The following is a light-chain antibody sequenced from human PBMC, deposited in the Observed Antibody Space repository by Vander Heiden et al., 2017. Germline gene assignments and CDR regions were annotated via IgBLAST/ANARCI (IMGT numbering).Light chain of an antibody. CDR2: AAS. V-gene: IGKV3-20*01. CDR1: QSIRSSY. Sequence: EIVFTQSPGTLSLSPGDRATLSCRASQSIRSSYIAWYRQKPGQAPRLHIYAASSRATDIADRFSGSGSGTDFTLTINRLEPEDFAVYYCQHYGSSPPYSFGQGTTLEIK. J-gene: IGKJ2*03. CDR3: QHYGSSPPYS.